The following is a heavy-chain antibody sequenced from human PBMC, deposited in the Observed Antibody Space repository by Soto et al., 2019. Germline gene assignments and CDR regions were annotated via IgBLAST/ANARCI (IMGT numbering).Heavy chain of an antibody. J-gene: IGHJ4*02. Sequence: SETLSLTCTVSGGSISSRNWWSWVRQPPGKGLEWIGEIYHSGTTNYNPSLKSRVTISLEKSKNQFSLKLNSVTAADTAVYYCAREHRWEISGYSFYDSWGQGTLVTVSS. D-gene: IGHD5-12*01. V-gene: IGHV4-4*02. CDR1: GGSISSRNW. CDR3: AREHRWEISGYSFYDS. CDR2: IYHSGTT.